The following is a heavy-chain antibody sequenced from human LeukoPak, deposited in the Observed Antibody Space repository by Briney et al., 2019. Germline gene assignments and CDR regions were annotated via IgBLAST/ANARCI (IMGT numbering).Heavy chain of an antibody. Sequence: SETLSLTCAVSGGSISSSNWWSWVRQPSGKGLEWIGEIYHSGNTNYNPSLKSRVTISVDTSKNQFSLKLSSVTAADTAVYYCARGLYGGIDYWGQGTLVTVSS. D-gene: IGHD4-23*01. CDR2: IYHSGNT. CDR3: ARGLYGGIDY. J-gene: IGHJ4*02. CDR1: GGSISSSNW. V-gene: IGHV4-4*02.